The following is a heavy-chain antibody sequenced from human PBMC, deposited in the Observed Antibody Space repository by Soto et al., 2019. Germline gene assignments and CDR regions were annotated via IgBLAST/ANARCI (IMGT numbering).Heavy chain of an antibody. CDR2: ISSDETIV. Sequence: EGFGYTFRGYGMIWVRQAPGKGLECVSYISSDETIVNYADSVKGRFTISRDSAKNSLFLQMNSLRDEDTAVYYCVRGGGVGTTWGYYWGQGAQVTVSS. CDR3: VRGGGVGTTWGYY. V-gene: IGHV3-48*02. D-gene: IGHD1-26*01. CDR1: GYTFRGYG. J-gene: IGHJ4*02.